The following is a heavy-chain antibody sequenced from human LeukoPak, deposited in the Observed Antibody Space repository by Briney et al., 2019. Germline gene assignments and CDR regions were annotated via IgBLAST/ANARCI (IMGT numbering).Heavy chain of an antibody. CDR3: ARLDWWGLDFDS. CDR1: VGFINNRAYS. D-gene: IGHD2-15*01. CDR2: IDFSGNT. V-gene: IGHV4-39*01. J-gene: IGHJ4*02. Sequence: SETLSLTCSFSVGFINNRAYSWGWLRQSPQKGLEWIGSIDFSGNTYYNPSVQSRVAISLDTSRNQFSLNLTSVTAADTAAYFCARLDWWGLDFDSWGQGTLVVVSS.